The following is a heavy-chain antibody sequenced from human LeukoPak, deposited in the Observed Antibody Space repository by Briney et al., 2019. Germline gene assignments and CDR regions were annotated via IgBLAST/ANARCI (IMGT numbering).Heavy chain of an antibody. D-gene: IGHD6-19*01. Sequence: GGPLRLSCAASGFTFSKYWMLWVRQAPGKGLEGVSRINTDGTVTTYADSVKGRFTVSRDNADNTMFLQMNSVRDEDTAVYYCATKQWMAPPPDSWGQGTPVTVPS. J-gene: IGHJ4*02. CDR2: INTDGTVT. CDR3: ATKQWMAPPPDS. CDR1: GFTFSKYW. V-gene: IGHV3-74*01.